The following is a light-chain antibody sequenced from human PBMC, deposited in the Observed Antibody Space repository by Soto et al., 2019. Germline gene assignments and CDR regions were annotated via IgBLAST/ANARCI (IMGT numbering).Light chain of an antibody. CDR2: AAS. V-gene: IGKV1-39*01. CDR1: QSISSY. CDR3: QQSYSTP. J-gene: IGKJ4*01. Sequence: DIQMTQSPSSLSASVGDRVTITCRASQSISSYLNWYQQKPGKAPKLLIYAASSLQSGVPSMFSGSGSGTDFTITISSLQPEDFETYYCQQSYSTPFGGGTKVEIK.